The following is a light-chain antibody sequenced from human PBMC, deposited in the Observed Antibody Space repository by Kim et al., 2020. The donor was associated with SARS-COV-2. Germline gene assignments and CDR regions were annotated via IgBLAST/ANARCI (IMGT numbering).Light chain of an antibody. Sequence: VGDRVTITCQASQDISNYLNWYQQKPGKAPKLLIYDASNLETGVPSRFSGSGSGTDFTFTISSLQPEDIATYYCQQYDNLPPSLTFGGGTKVEIK. V-gene: IGKV1-33*01. CDR3: QQYDNLPPSLT. J-gene: IGKJ4*01. CDR1: QDISNY. CDR2: DAS.